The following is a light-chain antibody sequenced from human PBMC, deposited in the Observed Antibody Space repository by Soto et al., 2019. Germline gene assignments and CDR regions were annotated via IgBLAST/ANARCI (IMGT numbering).Light chain of an antibody. Sequence: EIVMTQSPATLSVSPGERATLSCRASQSVRSNLAWYQQKPGQAPRLLIYGASTRATGIPARFSGSGSGTEFTLTISSLQSEDFAVYYCQQYNKWPYTFGQGTKLEIK. CDR1: QSVRSN. V-gene: IGKV3-15*01. CDR2: GAS. CDR3: QQYNKWPYT. J-gene: IGKJ2*01.